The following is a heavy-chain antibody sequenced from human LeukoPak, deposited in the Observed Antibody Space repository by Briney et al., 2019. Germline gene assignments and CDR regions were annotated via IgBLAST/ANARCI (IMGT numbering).Heavy chain of an antibody. CDR3: ARRPYYYDSLDY. J-gene: IGHJ4*02. V-gene: IGHV3-48*03. CDR2: ISSSGNAI. Sequence: GGSLRLSCAASGFTFSNYEMNWVRQAPGKGLEWVASISSSGNAIYYADSVKGRFTISRDIAKNSLYLQMNSLRAEDTAVYYCARRPYYYDSLDYWGQGTLVTASS. CDR1: GFTFSNYE. D-gene: IGHD3-22*01.